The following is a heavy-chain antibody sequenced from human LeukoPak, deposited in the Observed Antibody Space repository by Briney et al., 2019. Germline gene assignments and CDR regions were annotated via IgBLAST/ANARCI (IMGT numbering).Heavy chain of an antibody. V-gene: IGHV4-39*01. D-gene: IGHD4-23*01. CDR1: GGSISSSSYY. Sequence: SETLSLTCTVSGGSISSSSYYWGWIRQPPGKGLEWIGSIYYSGSTYYNPSLKSRVTISVDTSKNQFSLKLSSVTAADTAVYYCASGGNSFFGAFDIWGNGTMVTVSS. CDR3: ASGGNSFFGAFDI. CDR2: IYYSGST. J-gene: IGHJ3*02.